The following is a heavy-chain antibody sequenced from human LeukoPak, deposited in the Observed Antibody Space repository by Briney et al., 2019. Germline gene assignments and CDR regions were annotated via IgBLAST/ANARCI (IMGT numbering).Heavy chain of an antibody. CDR1: GGSISGFY. D-gene: IGHD6-6*01. J-gene: IGHJ3*02. V-gene: IGHV4-4*08. Sequence: SEALSLTCKVPGGSISGFYWSWIRQTPGKGLEWIGLVYHNGNTKFNPSLKSRVSISIDTSKNLFSLKLTSVTAADTAVYYCARSMTLNDAFDIWGQGTMVTVSS. CDR2: VYHNGNT. CDR3: ARSMTLNDAFDI.